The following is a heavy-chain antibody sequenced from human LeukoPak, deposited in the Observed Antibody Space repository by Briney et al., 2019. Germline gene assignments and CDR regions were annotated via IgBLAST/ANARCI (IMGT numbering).Heavy chain of an antibody. CDR1: GCTFTNNW. CDR2: IDPVDSHT. CDR3: ARGRGWVDY. V-gene: IGHV5-10-1*01. J-gene: IGHJ4*02. Sequence: GESLRISCKGSGCTFTNNWITWVRQMPGRGQEWMGRIDPVDSHTDYNPSFQGHVTISVDKAINTVYLQWGSLEASDSAMYYCARGRGWVDYWGQGALVTVSS. D-gene: IGHD6-19*01.